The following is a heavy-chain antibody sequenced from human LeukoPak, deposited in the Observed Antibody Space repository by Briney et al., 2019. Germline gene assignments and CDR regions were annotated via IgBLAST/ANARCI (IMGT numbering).Heavy chain of an antibody. CDR2: ISGSGVTT. CDR3: ARNQQLGGHSYYYYGMDV. CDR1: GFTSIAYA. D-gene: IGHD3-16*01. Sequence: GGSLRLSCVGSGFTSIAYALTWARQAPGKGLEWVSGISGSGVTTYYADSVKGRFTISRDNSKNTLYLQMNSLRADDTAIYYCARNQQLGGHSYYYYGMDVWGQGTTVTVSS. V-gene: IGHV3-23*01. J-gene: IGHJ6*02.